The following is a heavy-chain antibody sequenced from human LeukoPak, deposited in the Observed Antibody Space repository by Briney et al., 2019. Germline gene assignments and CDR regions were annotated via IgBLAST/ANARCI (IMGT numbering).Heavy chain of an antibody. D-gene: IGHD5-12*01. CDR1: GFTVSSNY. Sequence: GGSLRLSCAASGFTVSSNYMSWVRQAPGKGLEWVSVIYSRGSTYYADSVKGRFTISRDNSKNTLYLQMNSLRAEDTAVYYCARSGRGYDLDYWGQGTLVTVSS. CDR2: IYSRGST. J-gene: IGHJ4*02. V-gene: IGHV3-53*01. CDR3: ARSGRGYDLDY.